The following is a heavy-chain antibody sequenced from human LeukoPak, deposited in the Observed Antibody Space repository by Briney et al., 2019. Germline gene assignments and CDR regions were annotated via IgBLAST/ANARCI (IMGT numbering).Heavy chain of an antibody. D-gene: IGHD3-10*01. CDR1: GFPFSDYW. CDR2: IKEDGSQK. CDR3: VRDCYGSGSYYSYFDY. Sequence: GGSLRLPCPASGFPFSDYWMSWVRQAAGKGLESVAIIKEDGSQKYYVDSVKGRFTLSRDNTKNSLTLQLNSLRAEDTALYYCVRDCYGSGSYYSYFDYWGQGTLVTVSS. J-gene: IGHJ4*02. V-gene: IGHV3-7*01.